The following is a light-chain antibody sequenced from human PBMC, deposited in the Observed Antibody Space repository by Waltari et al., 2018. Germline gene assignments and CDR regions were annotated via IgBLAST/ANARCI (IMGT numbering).Light chain of an antibody. Sequence: QSVLTQPASVSGSPGQSITISCTGTRGDVGGYDYVSWYQQQPGKAPKLMIYDVKNRPSGVFILFAGSKTGATASLTISGLQAEDEADYYCSSYAVTATLLFGGGTTLTVL. V-gene: IGLV2-14*03. CDR1: RGDVGGYDY. CDR2: DVK. J-gene: IGLJ2*01. CDR3: SSYAVTATLL.